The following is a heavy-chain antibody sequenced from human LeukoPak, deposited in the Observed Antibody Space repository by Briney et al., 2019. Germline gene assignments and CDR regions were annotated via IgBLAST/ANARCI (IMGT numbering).Heavy chain of an antibody. V-gene: IGHV3-21*01. CDR1: GFTFSSYA. CDR2: ISSSSSYI. D-gene: IGHD2-2*01. CDR3: ARDLYCSSTSCSNGY. Sequence: PGGSLRLSCAASGFTFSSYAMSWVRQAPGKGLEWVSSISSSSSYIYYADSVKGRFTISRDNAKNSLYLQMNSLRAEDTAVYYCARDLYCSSTSCSNGYWGQGTLVTVSS. J-gene: IGHJ4*02.